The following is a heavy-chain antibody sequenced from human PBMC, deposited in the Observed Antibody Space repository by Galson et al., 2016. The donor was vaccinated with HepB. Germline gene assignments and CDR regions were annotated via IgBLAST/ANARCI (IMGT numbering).Heavy chain of an antibody. CDR3: AKDGPTVGLFDY. D-gene: IGHD1-26*01. CDR2: IIPESDTT. Sequence: WVRQAPGQGLEWMGRIIPESDTTNHAQKFRGRITMTADDSTSTAHMELSSLRVDDTAVYYCAKDGPTVGLFDYWGQGTLVTVSS. J-gene: IGHJ4*02. V-gene: IGHV1-69*15.